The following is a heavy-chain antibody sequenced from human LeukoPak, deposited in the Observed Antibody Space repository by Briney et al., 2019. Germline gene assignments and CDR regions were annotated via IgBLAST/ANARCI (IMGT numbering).Heavy chain of an antibody. Sequence: PSETLSLTCTVSGGSISSYYWSWIRQPPGKGLEWIGYIYYSGSTNYNPSLKSRVTISVDTSKNQFSLKLSSVTAADTAVYYCAREVAGESVPAAPSPGMDVWGQGTTVTVSS. CDR1: GGSISSYY. CDR3: AREVAGESVPAAPSPGMDV. D-gene: IGHD2-2*01. J-gene: IGHJ6*02. CDR2: IYYSGST. V-gene: IGHV4-59*12.